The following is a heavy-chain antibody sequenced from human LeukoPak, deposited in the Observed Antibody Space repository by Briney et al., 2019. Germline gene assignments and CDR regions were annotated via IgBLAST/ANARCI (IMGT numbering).Heavy chain of an antibody. V-gene: IGHV3-7*01. CDR1: GFTFSSYW. CDR3: ASHQEALEWILPADY. J-gene: IGHJ4*02. D-gene: IGHD3-3*01. CDR2: IKQDGSEK. Sequence: GGSLRLSCAASGFTFSSYWMSWVRQAPGKGLEWVANIKQDGSEKYYVDSVKGRFTISRDNAKNSLYLQMNSLRAEDTAVYYCASHQEALEWILPADYWGQGTLVTVSS.